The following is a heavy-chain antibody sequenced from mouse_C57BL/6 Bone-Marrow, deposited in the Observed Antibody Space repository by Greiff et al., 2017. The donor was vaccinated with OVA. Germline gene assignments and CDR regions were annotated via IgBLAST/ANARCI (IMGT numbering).Heavy chain of an antibody. V-gene: IGHV14-4*01. J-gene: IGHJ2*01. D-gene: IGHD1-1*01. CDR3: TTFSIYYYVFDY. Sequence: EVKLVESGAELVRPGASVKLSCTASGFNIKDDYMHWVKQRPEQGLEWIGWIDPENGDTEYASKFQGKATITADTSSNTAYLQLSSLTSEATAVYYCTTFSIYYYVFDYWGQGTTLTVSS. CDR1: GFNIKDDY. CDR2: IDPENGDT.